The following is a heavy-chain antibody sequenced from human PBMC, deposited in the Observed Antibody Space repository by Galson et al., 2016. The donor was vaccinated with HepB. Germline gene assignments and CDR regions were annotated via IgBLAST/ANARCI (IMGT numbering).Heavy chain of an antibody. Sequence: SVKVSCKASGYTFIKYTMNWVRQAPGQGLEWMGWINTNTGNPTSAQGFTGRFVLSLDTSANTAYLQISSLKAEDTAVYYCARGVRGINYFDYWGLGTLVTVSS. CDR2: INTNTGNP. J-gene: IGHJ4*02. D-gene: IGHD3-10*01. CDR1: GYTFIKYT. V-gene: IGHV7-4-1*02. CDR3: ARGVRGINYFDY.